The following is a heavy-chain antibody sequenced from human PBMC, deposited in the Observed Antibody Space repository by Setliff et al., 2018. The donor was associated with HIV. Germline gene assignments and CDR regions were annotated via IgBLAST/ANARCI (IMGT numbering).Heavy chain of an antibody. J-gene: IGHJ3*02. CDR2: IDWDDDK. Sequence: TLSLTCTVFGGSISSSNYYWGWIRQPPGKALEWLARIDWDDDKFYSTSLKTRLTISKDTSKNQVVLTMTNMDPVDTATYYCARGPYGPPDAFDIWGQGTMVTVSS. V-gene: IGHV2-70*16. D-gene: IGHD3-10*01. CDR1: GGSISSSNYY. CDR3: ARGPYGPPDAFDI.